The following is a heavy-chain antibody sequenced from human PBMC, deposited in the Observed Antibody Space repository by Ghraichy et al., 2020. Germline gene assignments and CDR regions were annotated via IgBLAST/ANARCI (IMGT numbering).Heavy chain of an antibody. Sequence: GGSLRLSCAASGFNFDDYVMFWVRQAPGKGPEWVSLISGDGTTSYYLDSVKGRFTISRDNSKKSLFLEMNSLRAEDTALYYCTKDERNERWVRNHYYAMDVWGQGTTVTVAS. V-gene: IGHV3-43*02. CDR2: ISGDGTTS. D-gene: IGHD4-23*01. CDR1: GFNFDDYV. CDR3: TKDERNERWVRNHYYAMDV. J-gene: IGHJ6*02.